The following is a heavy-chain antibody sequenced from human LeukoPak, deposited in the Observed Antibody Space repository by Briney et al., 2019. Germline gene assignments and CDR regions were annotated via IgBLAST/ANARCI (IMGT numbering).Heavy chain of an antibody. V-gene: IGHV3-23*01. CDR1: GFTFSTYA. J-gene: IGHJ5*02. Sequence: GGSLRLSCAASGFTFSTYAVSWVRQAPGKGLEWVSAISATGGTTYYADSVKGRFTISRDNSKNTLYLQLNSLRAEDTAIYYCAKGKVTAFLDWFDPGAREPWTPSP. D-gene: IGHD2-21*02. CDR3: AKGKVTAFLDWFDP. CDR2: ISATGGTT.